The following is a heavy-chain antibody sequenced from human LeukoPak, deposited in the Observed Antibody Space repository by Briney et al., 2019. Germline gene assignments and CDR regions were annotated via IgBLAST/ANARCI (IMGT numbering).Heavy chain of an antibody. Sequence: SETLSLTCTVSGGSISSSSYYWGWIRQPPGKGLEWIGSIFYSGRTYYSPSLKSRVTISVDTSNNQFSLKLSSVTAADTAVYYCARRGSGLDWFDPWGQGTLVTVSS. CDR1: GGSISSSSYY. CDR2: IFYSGRT. CDR3: ARRGSGLDWFDP. V-gene: IGHV4-39*01. D-gene: IGHD6-19*01. J-gene: IGHJ5*02.